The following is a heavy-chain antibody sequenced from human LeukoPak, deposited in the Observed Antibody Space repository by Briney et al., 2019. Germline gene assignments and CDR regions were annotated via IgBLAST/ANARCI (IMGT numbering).Heavy chain of an antibody. CDR2: INWNGGSK. CDR3: ARDVLRFCSSTSCYASWSY. Sequence: GGSLRLSCAASGFTFDDYGMSWVRQAPGKGLEWVSGINWNGGSKGYADSVEGRFTISRDNAKNSLYLQMNSLRAEDTALYYCARDVLRFCSSTSCYASWSYWGQGTLVTVSS. CDR1: GFTFDDYG. D-gene: IGHD2-2*01. J-gene: IGHJ4*02. V-gene: IGHV3-20*04.